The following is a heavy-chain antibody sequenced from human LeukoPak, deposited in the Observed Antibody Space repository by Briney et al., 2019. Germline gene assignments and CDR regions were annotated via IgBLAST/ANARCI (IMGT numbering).Heavy chain of an antibody. J-gene: IGHJ4*02. Sequence: PGGSLRLSCAASGFTFSSYAMSWVRQAPGKGLEWVSAISGSGGSTYYADSVKGRFTISRDNSKNTLYLQMNSLRAEGTAVYYCAKTPVYCSSTSCYYFDYWGQGTLVTVSS. CDR1: GFTFSSYA. V-gene: IGHV3-23*01. CDR3: AKTPVYCSSTSCYYFDY. CDR2: ISGSGGST. D-gene: IGHD2-2*01.